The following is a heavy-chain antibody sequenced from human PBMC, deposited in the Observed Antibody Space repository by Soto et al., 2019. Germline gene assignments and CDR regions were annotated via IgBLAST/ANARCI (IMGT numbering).Heavy chain of an antibody. Sequence: LTCAISGDSVSSNSAAWNWIRLSPSRGLEWLARTYYRSRWYNDYAVSVRSRITVNPDTSKSQFSLQLTSVTPEDTAVYYCAGTTSHQWYYMDVWGKGTTVTISS. CDR1: GDSVSSNSAA. V-gene: IGHV6-1*01. D-gene: IGHD1-7*01. J-gene: IGHJ6*03. CDR2: TYYRSRWYN. CDR3: AGTTSHQWYYMDV.